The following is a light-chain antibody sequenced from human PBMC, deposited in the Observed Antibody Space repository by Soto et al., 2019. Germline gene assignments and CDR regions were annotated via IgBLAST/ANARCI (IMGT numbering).Light chain of an antibody. CDR2: END. CDR3: ATWDSSLSTGV. CDR1: SSTTGNNY. V-gene: IGLV1-51*02. Sequence: QSVLTQPPSVSSAPGQTVTISCSGSSSTTGNNYVSWYQQLPGTAPKLLIYENDKRPSGIPDRFSGSKSGTSATLDITGLQTGDEADYYCATWDSSLSTGVVGTGTKLTVL. J-gene: IGLJ1*01.